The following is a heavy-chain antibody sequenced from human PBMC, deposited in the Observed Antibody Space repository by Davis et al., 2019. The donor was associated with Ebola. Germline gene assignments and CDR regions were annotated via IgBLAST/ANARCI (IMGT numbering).Heavy chain of an antibody. CDR1: GFTFSSYA. D-gene: IGHD4-23*01. V-gene: IGHV3-30-3*01. J-gene: IGHJ4*02. CDR3: ASGIDDYGGNSVDY. Sequence: GESLKISCAASGFTFSSYAMHWVRQAPGKGLEWVAVISYDGSNKYYADSVKGRFTISRDNSKNTLYLQMNSLRAEDTAVYYCASGIDDYGGNSVDYWGQGTLVTVSS. CDR2: ISYDGSNK.